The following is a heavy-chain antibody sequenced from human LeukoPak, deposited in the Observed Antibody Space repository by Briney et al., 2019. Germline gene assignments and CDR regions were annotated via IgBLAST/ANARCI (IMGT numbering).Heavy chain of an antibody. D-gene: IGHD4-23*01. CDR1: GGSISSGGYS. CDR3: ARGVTPPHYYFDY. CDR2: IYHSGST. J-gene: IGHJ4*02. Sequence: SQTLSLTCAVSGGSISSGGYSWRWIRQPPGKGLERIGYIYHSGSTYYNPSLKSRVTISVDRSKNQFSLKLSSVTAADTAVYYCARGVTPPHYYFDYWGQGTLVTVSS. V-gene: IGHV4-30-2*01.